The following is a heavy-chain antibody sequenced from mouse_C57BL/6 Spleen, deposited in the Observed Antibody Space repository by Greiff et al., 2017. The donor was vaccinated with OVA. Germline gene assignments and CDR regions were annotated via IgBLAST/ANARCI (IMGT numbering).Heavy chain of an antibody. CDR3: ARWLYYGSSHWYFDV. CDR1: GFNIKNTY. D-gene: IGHD1-1*01. J-gene: IGHJ1*03. V-gene: IGHV14-3*01. CDR2: IDPANGNT. Sequence: VHVKQSVAELVRPGASVKLSCTASGFNIKNTYMHWVKQRPEQGLEWIGRIDPANGNTKYAPKFQGKATITADTSSNTAYLQLSSLTSEDTAIYYCARWLYYGSSHWYFDVWGTGTTVTVSS.